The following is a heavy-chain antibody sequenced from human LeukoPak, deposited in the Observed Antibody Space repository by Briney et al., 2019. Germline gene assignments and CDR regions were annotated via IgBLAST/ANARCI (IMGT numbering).Heavy chain of an antibody. CDR1: GFTFSGSA. Sequence: GGSLKLSCAASGFTFSGSALHWVRQASGKGLEWVGRIRSKGNSYATAYAASVKGGFTISRDDSKNTAYLQMNSLKTEDTAVYYCTVGYCSGGSCYQFDSWGQGTLVTVSS. CDR3: TVGYCSGGSCYQFDS. D-gene: IGHD2-15*01. V-gene: IGHV3-73*01. J-gene: IGHJ4*02. CDR2: IRSKGNSYAT.